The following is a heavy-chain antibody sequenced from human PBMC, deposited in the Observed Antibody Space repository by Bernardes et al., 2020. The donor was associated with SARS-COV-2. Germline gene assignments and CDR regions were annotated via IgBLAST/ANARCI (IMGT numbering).Heavy chain of an antibody. V-gene: IGHV2-70*11. D-gene: IGHD3-9*01. CDR3: ARINYDILTGYYSGFDP. J-gene: IGHJ5*02. CDR1: GFSLSTSGMC. Sequence: SGPTLVKPTQTLTLTCTFSGFSLSTSGMCVSWIRQPPGKALEWLARIDWDDDKYYSTSLKTRLTISKDTSKNQVVLTMTNMDPVDTATYYCARINYDILTGYYSGFDPWGQGTLVTVSS. CDR2: IDWDDDK.